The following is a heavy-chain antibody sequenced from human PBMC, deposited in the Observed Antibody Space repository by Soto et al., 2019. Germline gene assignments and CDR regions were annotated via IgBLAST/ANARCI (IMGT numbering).Heavy chain of an antibody. CDR2: IWYDGSNK. J-gene: IGHJ6*02. V-gene: IGHV3-33*01. D-gene: IGHD6-13*01. CDR1: GFTFSTYV. CDR3: ARPYSTDHYYYYGWDV. Sequence: QVQLVESGGGVVQPGRSLRLSCAASGFTFSTYVMHWVRQAPDKGLEWVALIWYDGSNKYYTDSVKGRFTVSRDNSKNTLYLQMNSPRAEDTAVYYCARPYSTDHYYYYGWDVWGQGTTVTVSS.